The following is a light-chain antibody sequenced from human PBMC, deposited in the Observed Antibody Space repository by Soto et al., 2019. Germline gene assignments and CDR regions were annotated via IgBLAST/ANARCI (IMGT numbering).Light chain of an antibody. J-gene: IGKJ1*01. CDR3: QHYNSYSEA. Sequence: DIQMAQSPSTLSGSVGDRVTITCRASQTIGSWLAWYQQKPGKAPKLLIYKASTLKSWVPSRFSGSGSGTEFTLTISSLQPDDSATYYCQHYNSYSEAFGQGTKVELK. V-gene: IGKV1-5*03. CDR1: QTIGSW. CDR2: KAS.